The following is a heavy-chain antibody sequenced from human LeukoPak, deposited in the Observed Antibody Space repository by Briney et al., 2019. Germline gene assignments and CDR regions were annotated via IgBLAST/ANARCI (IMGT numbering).Heavy chain of an antibody. J-gene: IGHJ4*02. Sequence: ASETLSLTCAVYGGSFSGYYWSWIRQPPGKGLEWIGEINHSGSTNYNPSLKSRVTISVDTSKNQFSLKLSSVTAADTAVYYCARVLALSPLYYFDYWGQGTLVTVSS. CDR2: INHSGST. CDR3: ARVLALSPLYYFDY. V-gene: IGHV4-34*01. CDR1: GGSFSGYY.